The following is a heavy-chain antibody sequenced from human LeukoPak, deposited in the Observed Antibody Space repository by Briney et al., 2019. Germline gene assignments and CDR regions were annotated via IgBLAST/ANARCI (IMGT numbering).Heavy chain of an antibody. V-gene: IGHV3-53*01. J-gene: IGHJ4*02. CDR2: IYSGGST. CDR3: AKDGQAFSYGPGRRFDY. Sequence: GGSLRLSCAASGFTVSSNYMSWVRQAPGKGLEWVSVIYSGGSTYYADSVKGRFTISRDNSKNTLYLQMNSLRAEDTAVYSCAKDGQAFSYGPGRRFDYWGQGTLVTVSS. CDR1: GFTVSSNY. D-gene: IGHD3-10*01.